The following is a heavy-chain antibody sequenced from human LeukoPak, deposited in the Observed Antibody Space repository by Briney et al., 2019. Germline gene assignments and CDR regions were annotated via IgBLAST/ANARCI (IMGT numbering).Heavy chain of an antibody. CDR1: GFTFSNSW. CDR2: LRSDGTT. J-gene: IGHJ4*02. V-gene: IGHV3-74*01. Sequence: AGGSLRLSCAASGFTFSNSWMHWVRQTPGKGLVWVSCLRSDGTTTYSESVKGRFTISRDSAKNTLYLQMNSLRAEDTALYYCARVFLSSDDYVWGSFLGFDYWGQGTLVTVSS. D-gene: IGHD3-16*01. CDR3: ARVFLSSDDYVWGSFLGFDY.